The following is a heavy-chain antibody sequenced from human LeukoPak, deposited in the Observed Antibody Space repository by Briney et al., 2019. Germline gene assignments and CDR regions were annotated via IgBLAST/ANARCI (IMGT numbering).Heavy chain of an antibody. CDR1: GFTFSSYA. J-gene: IGHJ6*02. CDR2: ISGSGGST. D-gene: IGHD6-19*01. CDR3: AKEIAVAGTLGISYYYYGMDV. Sequence: GGSLRLSCAASGFTFSSYAMGWVRQAPGKGLEWVSAISGSGGSTYYADSVKGRFTISRDNSKNTLYLQMNSLRAEDTAVYYCAKEIAVAGTLGISYYYYGMDVWGQGTTVTVSS. V-gene: IGHV3-23*01.